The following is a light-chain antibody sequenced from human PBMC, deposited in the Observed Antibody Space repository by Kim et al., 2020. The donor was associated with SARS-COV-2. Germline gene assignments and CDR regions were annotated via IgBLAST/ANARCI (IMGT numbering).Light chain of an antibody. CDR1: QSVSSN. Sequence: EIVMTQSPATLSVSPRQRVILSCRASQSVSSNLAWYQQKPGQAPRLLIYGASIRATGIPARFSGSGSGTDFTLTISSLQSEDFAFYSCQQYNNWPRTFGQGTKLEI. CDR3: QQYNNWPRT. CDR2: GAS. V-gene: IGKV3-15*01. J-gene: IGKJ2*01.